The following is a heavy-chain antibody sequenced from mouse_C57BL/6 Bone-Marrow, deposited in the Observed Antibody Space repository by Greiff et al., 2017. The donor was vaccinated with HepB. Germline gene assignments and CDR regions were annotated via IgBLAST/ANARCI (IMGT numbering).Heavy chain of an antibody. CDR1: GYTFTSYW. CDR2: IDPSDSYT. CDR3: ANYYGSSPYAMDY. V-gene: IGHV1-59*01. D-gene: IGHD1-1*01. Sequence: VQLQQPGAELVRPGTSVKLSCKASGYTFTSYWMHWVKQRPGQGLEWIGVIDPSDSYTNYNQKFKGKATLTVDTSSSTAYMQLSSLTSEDSAVYYCANYYGSSPYAMDYWGQGTSVTVSS. J-gene: IGHJ4*01.